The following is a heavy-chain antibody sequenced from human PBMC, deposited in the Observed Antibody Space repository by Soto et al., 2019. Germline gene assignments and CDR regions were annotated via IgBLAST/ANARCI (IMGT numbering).Heavy chain of an antibody. CDR1: GLAVSNAW. CDR3: TTDSYTPMVVVRFDY. Sequence: EVQLVESGGGLVKPGGYLRLSCAASGLAVSNAWLNWVRQAPGKGLEWVGRIKSKDHGGTTDFAAPVRGRFAISRDDSRKLVYMQMNSLNTEDTAVYYCTTDSYTPMVVVRFDYWGLGTLVTVSS. D-gene: IGHD2-21*01. V-gene: IGHV3-15*07. J-gene: IGHJ4*01. CDR2: IKSKDHGGTT.